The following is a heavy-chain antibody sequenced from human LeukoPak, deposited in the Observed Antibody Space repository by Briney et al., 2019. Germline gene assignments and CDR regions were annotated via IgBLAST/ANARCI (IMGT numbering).Heavy chain of an antibody. CDR2: IYINGDT. D-gene: IGHD2-21*02. CDR3: ARTARVFDH. J-gene: IGHJ4*02. CDR1: DDSISSYY. Sequence: SETLSLTCTVSDDSISSYYWSWIRQPPGKALESIGYIYINGDTNSNPSLKSRVTMSLDTSKKQFSLQLRSVTAADTAVYFCARTARVFDHWGQGLLVTVSS. V-gene: IGHV4-4*08.